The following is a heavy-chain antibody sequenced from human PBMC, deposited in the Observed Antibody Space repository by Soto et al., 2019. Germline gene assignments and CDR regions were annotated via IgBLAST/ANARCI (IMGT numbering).Heavy chain of an antibody. CDR3: ARELQQLGIYYYYGMDV. J-gene: IGHJ6*02. D-gene: IGHD6-13*01. V-gene: IGHV3-33*01. CDR1: GFTFSSYG. CDR2: IWYDGSNK. Sequence: GGSLRLSCAASGFTFSSYGMHWVRQAPGKGLEWVAVIWYDGSNKYYADSVKGRFTISRDNSKNTLYLQMNSLRAEDTAVYYCARELQQLGIYYYYGMDVWGQGTTVTVSS.